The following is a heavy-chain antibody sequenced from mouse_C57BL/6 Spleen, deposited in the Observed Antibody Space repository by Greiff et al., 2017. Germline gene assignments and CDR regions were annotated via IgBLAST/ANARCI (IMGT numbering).Heavy chain of an antibody. CDR2: IYPGDGDT. CDR3: ARRRGLRGGGYYAMDY. V-gene: IGHV1-80*01. D-gene: IGHD2-4*01. Sequence: VQLQQSGAELVKPGASVKISCKASGYAFSSYWMNWVKQRPGKGLEWIGQIYPGDGDTNYNGKFKGKATLTADKSSSTAYMQLSSLTSEDSAVYFCARRRGLRGGGYYAMDYWGQGTSVTVSS. J-gene: IGHJ4*01. CDR1: GYAFSSYW.